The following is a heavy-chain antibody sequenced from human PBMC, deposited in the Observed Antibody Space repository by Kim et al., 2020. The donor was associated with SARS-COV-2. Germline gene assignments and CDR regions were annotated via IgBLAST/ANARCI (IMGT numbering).Heavy chain of an antibody. Sequence: SETLSLTCGVSGGSFSGYYWSWIRQPPGKGLEWIGEINHSGSTNYNPSLRGRVTISVDTSKNQFSLKVSSRTAADTAIYYCARERGRPFLSRYGSGSGRDYGMDVWGQGTTVTVSS. CDR2: INHSGST. V-gene: IGHV4-34*01. D-gene: IGHD3-10*01. J-gene: IGHJ6*02. CDR3: ARERGRPFLSRYGSGSGRDYGMDV. CDR1: GGSFSGYY.